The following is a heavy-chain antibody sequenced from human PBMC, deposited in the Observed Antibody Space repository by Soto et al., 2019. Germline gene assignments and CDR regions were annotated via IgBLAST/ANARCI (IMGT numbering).Heavy chain of an antibody. D-gene: IGHD6-19*01. CDR2: IYHSGST. Sequence: SETLSLTCAVSGGSISSSNWWSWVRQPPGKGLEWIGEIYHSGSTNYNPSLKSRVTISVDKSKNQFSLKLSSVTAADTAVYYCARSVAGTGDYYYYGMDVWGQGTTVTVSS. V-gene: IGHV4-4*02. J-gene: IGHJ6*02. CDR3: ARSVAGTGDYYYYGMDV. CDR1: GGSISSSNW.